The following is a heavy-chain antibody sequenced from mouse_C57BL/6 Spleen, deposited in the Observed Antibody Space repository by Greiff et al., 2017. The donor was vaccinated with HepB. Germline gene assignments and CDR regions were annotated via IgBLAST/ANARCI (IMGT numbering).Heavy chain of an antibody. Sequence: VQLQQPGAELVKPGASVKLSCKASGYTFTSYWMQWVKQRPGQGLEWIGEIDPSDSYTNYNQKFKGKATLTVDTSSSTAYMQLSSLTSEHSAVYYCARRYYGSSYWYFDVWGTGTTVTVSS. V-gene: IGHV1-50*01. CDR2: IDPSDSYT. CDR1: GYTFTSYW. CDR3: ARRYYGSSYWYFDV. D-gene: IGHD1-1*01. J-gene: IGHJ1*03.